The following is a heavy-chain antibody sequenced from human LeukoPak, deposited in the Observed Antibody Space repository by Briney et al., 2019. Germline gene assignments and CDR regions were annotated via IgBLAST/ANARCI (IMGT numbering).Heavy chain of an antibody. V-gene: IGHV4-61*02. J-gene: IGHJ3*02. CDR2: IYTSGST. CDR3: ARDYGTSERSAFDI. Sequence: PSQTLSLTCTVSGGSISSGSYYWSWIRQPAGKGLEWIGRIYTSGSTNYNPPLKSRVTISVDTSKNQFSLKLSSVTAADTAVYYCARDYGTSERSAFDIWGQGTMVTVSS. D-gene: IGHD1-26*01. CDR1: GGSISSGSYY.